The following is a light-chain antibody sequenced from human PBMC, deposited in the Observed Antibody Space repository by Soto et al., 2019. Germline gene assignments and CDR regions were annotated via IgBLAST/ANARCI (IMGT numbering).Light chain of an antibody. CDR3: QQYNGYPWT. V-gene: IGKV1-5*03. J-gene: IGKJ1*01. CDR1: QSISSW. CDR2: RAS. Sequence: DIQMTQSPSTLSASVGDRVTITCRASQSISSWLAWYQRKPGKAPKLLIYRASILESGVPSSFSGSGSGTEFTLNISSLQPDDFATYYCQQYNGYPWTFGQGTKVEV.